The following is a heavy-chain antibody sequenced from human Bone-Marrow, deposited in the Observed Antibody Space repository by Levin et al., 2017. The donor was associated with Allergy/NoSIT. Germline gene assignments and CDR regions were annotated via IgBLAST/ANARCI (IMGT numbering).Heavy chain of an antibody. Sequence: GGSLRLSCVASGFIFSEFWMSWVRQAPGKGPEWVASIKQDGSLKYYVDSARGRFTISRDNAKKSSYLEMNSLRVEDTAVYYCAKVGELGYCSSTTCYHYFDHWGQGTRVTVSS. V-gene: IGHV3-7*01. CDR1: GFIFSEFW. CDR3: AKVGELGYCSSTTCYHYFDH. J-gene: IGHJ4*02. CDR2: IKQDGSLK. D-gene: IGHD2-2*01.